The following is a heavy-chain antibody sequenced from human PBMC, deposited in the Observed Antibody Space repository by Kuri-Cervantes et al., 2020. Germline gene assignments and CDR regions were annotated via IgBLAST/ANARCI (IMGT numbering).Heavy chain of an antibody. CDR2: ISGSGGST. Sequence: ETLSLTCPASGFTFSSYAMSWVRQAPGKGLEWVSAISGSGGSTYYADSVKGRFTISRDNAKNSLYLQMNSLRAEDTALYYCAKDIAAAGTSYYYYGMDVWGQGTTVTVSS. CDR3: AKDIAAAGTSYYYYGMDV. CDR1: GFTFSSYA. V-gene: IGHV3-23*01. D-gene: IGHD6-13*01. J-gene: IGHJ6*02.